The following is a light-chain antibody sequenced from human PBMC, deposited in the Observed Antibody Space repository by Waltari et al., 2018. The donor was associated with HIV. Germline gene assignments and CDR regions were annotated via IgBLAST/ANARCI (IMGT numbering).Light chain of an antibody. Sequence: QSDLTQPASVSGSPGQSIALPCPGTSSDVGVYNYVPWYQQHPGKAPQLIIYEVTSRPSGVSHRFSGSKSGNTASLTISGLQAEDETDYYCASYVTGGTVIFGGGTKLTVV. V-gene: IGLV2-14*01. CDR2: EVT. CDR3: ASYVTGGTVI. CDR1: SSDVGVYNY. J-gene: IGLJ2*01.